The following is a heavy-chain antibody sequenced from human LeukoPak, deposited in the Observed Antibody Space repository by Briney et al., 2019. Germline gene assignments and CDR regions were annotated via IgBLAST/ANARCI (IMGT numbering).Heavy chain of an antibody. V-gene: IGHV3-23*01. D-gene: IGHD3-22*01. CDR1: GFTFSIYA. CDR3: ARDRPNYYGSDGHYYRRDGDY. Sequence: GGSLRLSCAASGFTFSIYAMSWVRQAPGKGLQWVSSITSRGESTWYVDSVKGRFTITRDNSENTLYLQMHSPRAEDTAVYYCARDRPNYYGSDGHYYRRDGDYWGRGTLVSVSS. J-gene: IGHJ4*02. CDR2: ITSRGEST.